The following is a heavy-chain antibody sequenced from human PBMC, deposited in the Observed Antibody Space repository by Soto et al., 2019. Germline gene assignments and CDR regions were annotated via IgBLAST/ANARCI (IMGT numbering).Heavy chain of an antibody. J-gene: IGHJ4*02. Sequence: SETLSLTCTVSGGSISSGGYYWSWIRQHPGKGLEWIGYIYYSGSTYYNPSLKSRVTISVDTSKNQFSLKLSSVTAADTAVYYCAREEAVATIGNTIGIFPGYWGQGTLVTVSS. V-gene: IGHV4-31*03. CDR2: IYYSGST. D-gene: IGHD5-12*01. CDR1: GGSISSGGYY. CDR3: AREEAVATIGNTIGIFPGY.